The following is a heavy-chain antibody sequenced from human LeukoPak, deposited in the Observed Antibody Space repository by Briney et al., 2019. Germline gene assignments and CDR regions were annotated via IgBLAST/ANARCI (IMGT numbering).Heavy chain of an antibody. Sequence: GGSLRLSCAASRFAFSKYGMHWVRQAPGKGLEWVAVISYDGNNRYYADSVRGRFTISRDNSKNTLYLQMSGLKIEDTAVYYCAKGFIAVAGPDSPDMWGQGTIVTVSS. D-gene: IGHD6-19*01. CDR2: ISYDGNNR. CDR3: AKGFIAVAGPDSPDM. J-gene: IGHJ3*02. CDR1: RFAFSKYG. V-gene: IGHV3-30*18.